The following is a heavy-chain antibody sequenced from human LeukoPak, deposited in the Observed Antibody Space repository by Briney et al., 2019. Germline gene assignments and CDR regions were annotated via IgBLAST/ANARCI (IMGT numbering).Heavy chain of an antibody. CDR3: ARSPNRAYYYMDV. CDR2: ISSSGSTI. V-gene: IGHV3-11*04. Sequence: GGSLRLSCAASGFTFSDYYMSWIRQAPGKGLEWVSYISSSGSTIYYADSVKGRFTISRDNAKNSLYLQMNSLRAEDTAVYYCARSPNRAYYYMDVWGKGTTVTVSS. CDR1: GFTFSDYY. J-gene: IGHJ6*03.